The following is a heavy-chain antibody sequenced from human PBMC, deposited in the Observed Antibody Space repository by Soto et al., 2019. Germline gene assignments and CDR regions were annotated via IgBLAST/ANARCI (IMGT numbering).Heavy chain of an antibody. CDR3: ARPIPRWSYHYGMDV. CDR2: ISFDGTHE. D-gene: IGHD3-16*02. J-gene: IGHJ6*04. V-gene: IGHV3-30-3*01. CDR1: EFSCRSYA. Sequence: AGGSLRLSCAVSEFSCRSYAMHWVRQAPGRGLERVALISFDGTHEYYADSVKGRFTISRDSSKNMLFLQMNGLRPEDAAIYDLARPIPRWSYHYGMDVWGKGCTVTVSS.